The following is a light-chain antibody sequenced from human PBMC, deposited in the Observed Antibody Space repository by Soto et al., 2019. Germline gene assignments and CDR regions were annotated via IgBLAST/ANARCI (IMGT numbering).Light chain of an antibody. V-gene: IGKV3-20*01. CDR1: QGISSSN. J-gene: IGKJ1*01. Sequence: IVLTQSPGTLSLSPGERATLYCRASQGISSSNLAWYQQKAGQAPRLLIYGASSRATGIPDRFSGSGSGTDFTLTISRLEPEDFAVYYCQQYGGSPLFGQGTKVEIK. CDR2: GAS. CDR3: QQYGGSPL.